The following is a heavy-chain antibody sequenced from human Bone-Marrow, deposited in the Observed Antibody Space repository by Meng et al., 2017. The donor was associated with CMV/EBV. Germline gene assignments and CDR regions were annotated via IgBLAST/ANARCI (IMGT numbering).Heavy chain of an antibody. D-gene: IGHD1-1*01. CDR2: IYYSGST. V-gene: IGHV4-59*01. CDR1: GGSISSYY. Sequence: SETLSLTCTVSGGSISSYYWSWIRQPPGKGLEWIGYIYYSGSTNYNPSLKSRVTISVDTSKNQFSLKLSSVTAADTAVYYCARDLPGNDGMDVWGQGNTVTVSS. CDR3: ARDLPGNDGMDV. J-gene: IGHJ6*02.